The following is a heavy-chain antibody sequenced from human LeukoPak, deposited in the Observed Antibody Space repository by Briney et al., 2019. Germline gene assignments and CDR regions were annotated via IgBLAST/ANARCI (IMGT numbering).Heavy chain of an antibody. V-gene: IGHV1-69*02. CDR3: ASLATHYYDSSGFGGAYYYYYGMDV. J-gene: IGHJ6*02. CDR2: IIPILGIA. D-gene: IGHD3-22*01. CDR1: GYTFTGYY. Sequence: SVKVSCKASGYTFTGYYMHWVRQAPGQGLEWMGRIIPILGIANYAQKFQGRVTITADKSTSTAYMELSSLRSEDTAVYYCASLATHYYDSSGFGGAYYYYYGMDVWGQGTTVTVSS.